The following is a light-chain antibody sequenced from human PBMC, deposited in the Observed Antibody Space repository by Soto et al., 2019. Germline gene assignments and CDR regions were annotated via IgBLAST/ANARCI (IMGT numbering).Light chain of an antibody. J-gene: IGKJ4*01. CDR3: QQHSNWPHT. Sequence: EIVMTQSPGTLSVSPGERVTLSCRASQSVNTNLAWYQQKPGQAPRLLIYDVSTRATGIPARFSGSGSGTEFTLTISSLQSEDSAVYYCQQHSNWPHTFGGGTKVELK. CDR2: DVS. CDR1: QSVNTN. V-gene: IGKV3-15*01.